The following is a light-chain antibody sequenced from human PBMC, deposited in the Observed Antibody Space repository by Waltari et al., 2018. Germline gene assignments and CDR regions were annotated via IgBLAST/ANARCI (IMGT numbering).Light chain of an antibody. V-gene: IGLV2-14*03. CDR2: DVS. CDR1: SSDVGRYNY. J-gene: IGLJ2*01. Sequence: QSALTQPASVSGSPGQSITISCTGTSSDVGRYNYVSWYQQHPGKAPKLMIFDVSIRPSGVSNRFSGSKSVNTASLTISGLQAEDEADYYCSSYISSSTLELFGGGTSLTVL. CDR3: SSYISSSTLEL.